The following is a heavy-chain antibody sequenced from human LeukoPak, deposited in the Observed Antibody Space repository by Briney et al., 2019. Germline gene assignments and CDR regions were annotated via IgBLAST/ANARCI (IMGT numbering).Heavy chain of an antibody. D-gene: IGHD2-2*01. Sequence: PGGSLRLSCAASGFSFSSYVMSWVRQAPGKGLEWVSGISGSGGSTYYADSVKGRFTISRDNAKNSLYLQMNSLRAEDTAVYYCARDGWYCSSTSCSAYYYYYGMDVWGQGTTVTVSS. V-gene: IGHV3-23*01. CDR1: GFSFSSYV. CDR2: ISGSGGST. J-gene: IGHJ6*02. CDR3: ARDGWYCSSTSCSAYYYYYGMDV.